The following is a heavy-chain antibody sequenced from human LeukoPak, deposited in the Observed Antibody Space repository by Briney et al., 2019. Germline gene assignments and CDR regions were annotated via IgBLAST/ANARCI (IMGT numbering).Heavy chain of an antibody. V-gene: IGHV4-39*07. Sequence: SETLSLTCTVSGGSISSSDYYWDWIRQPPGKGLEWIGSIYYSGSTYYNPSLKSRVTISVDTSKNQFSLKLSSVTAADTAMYYCARVGYSGYDDRGSFDYWGQGTLVTVSS. J-gene: IGHJ4*02. CDR3: ARVGYSGYDDRGSFDY. D-gene: IGHD5-12*01. CDR1: GGSISSSDYY. CDR2: IYYSGST.